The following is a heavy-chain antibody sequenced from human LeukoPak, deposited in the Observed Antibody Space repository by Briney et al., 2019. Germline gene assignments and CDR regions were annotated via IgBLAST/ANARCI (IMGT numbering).Heavy chain of an antibody. D-gene: IGHD3-22*01. Sequence: GGSLRLSXAASGFTFSNAWMSWVRQAPGKGLEWVGRIKSKTDGGTTDYAAAVKGRFTISRDDSKNTLYLQMNSLKTEDTAVYYCTTVDYYDSSGYWDAFDIWGQGTMVTVSS. V-gene: IGHV3-15*01. J-gene: IGHJ3*02. CDR2: IKSKTDGGTT. CDR3: TTVDYYDSSGYWDAFDI. CDR1: GFTFSNAW.